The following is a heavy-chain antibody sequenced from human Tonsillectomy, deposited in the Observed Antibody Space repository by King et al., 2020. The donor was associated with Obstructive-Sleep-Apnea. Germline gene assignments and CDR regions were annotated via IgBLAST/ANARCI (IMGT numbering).Heavy chain of an antibody. D-gene: IGHD3-22*01. CDR2: ISYDGSNK. CDR1: GFTFSSYA. J-gene: IGHJ4*02. V-gene: IGHV3-30*04. CDR3: ARVGPDITMIVGTESYYFDY. Sequence: QLVQSGGGVVQPGRSLRLSCAASGFTFSSYAMHWVRQAPGKGLEWVAVISYDGSNKYYADSVKGRFTISRDNSKNTLYLQMNSLRAEDTAVYYCARVGPDITMIVGTESYYFDYWGQGTLVTVSS.